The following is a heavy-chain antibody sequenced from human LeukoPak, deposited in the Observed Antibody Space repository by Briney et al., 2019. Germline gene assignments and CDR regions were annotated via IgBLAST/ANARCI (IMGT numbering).Heavy chain of an antibody. V-gene: IGHV3-21*01. CDR2: ISSSSSYI. Sequence: GGSLRLSCAASGFTFSSHSMNWVRQAPGKGLEWVSSISSSSSYIYYADSVKGRFTISRDNAKNSLHLQMNSLRAEDTAVYYCARDGPFQEYYYDSSGLLDYWGQGTLVTVSS. CDR1: GFTFSSHS. D-gene: IGHD3-22*01. J-gene: IGHJ4*02. CDR3: ARDGPFQEYYYDSSGLLDY.